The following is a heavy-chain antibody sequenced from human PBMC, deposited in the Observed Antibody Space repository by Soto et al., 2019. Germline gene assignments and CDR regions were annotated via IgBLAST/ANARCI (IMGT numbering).Heavy chain of an antibody. Sequence: GGSLRLSCAASGFTFSSYGMHWVRQAPGKGLEWVAVISYDGSNKYYADSVKGRFTISRDNSKNTLYLQMNSLRAEDTAVYYCAKPKVDTWDPLDYWGQGTLVTVSS. V-gene: IGHV3-30*18. CDR2: ISYDGSNK. D-gene: IGHD1-26*01. CDR3: AKPKVDTWDPLDY. CDR1: GFTFSSYG. J-gene: IGHJ4*02.